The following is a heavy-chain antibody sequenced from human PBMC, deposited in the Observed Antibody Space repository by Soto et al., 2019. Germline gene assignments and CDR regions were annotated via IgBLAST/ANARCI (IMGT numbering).Heavy chain of an antibody. CDR3: ASVDYYDSSGYSSYYFDY. D-gene: IGHD3-22*01. CDR2: IIPIFGTA. V-gene: IGHV1-69*13. CDR1: GGTFSSYA. Sequence: GASVKVSCKASGGTFSSYAISWVRQAPGQGLEWMGGIIPIFGTANYAQKFQGRVTITADESTSTAYMELSSLRSEDTAVYYCASVDYYDSSGYSSYYFDYWGQGTLVTVSS. J-gene: IGHJ4*02.